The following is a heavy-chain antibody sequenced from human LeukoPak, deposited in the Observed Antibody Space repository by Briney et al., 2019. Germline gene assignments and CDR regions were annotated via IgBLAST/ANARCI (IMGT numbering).Heavy chain of an antibody. J-gene: IGHJ4*02. V-gene: IGHV1-8*02. CDR3: ARGLGRVVPAAMAY. CDR2: MNPNSGNT. D-gene: IGHD2-2*01. CDR1: GYTFTGYY. Sequence: ASVKVSCNASGYTFTGYYMHWVRQAPGQGLEWMGWMNPNSGNTGYAQKFQGRVTMTRNTSISTAYMELSSLRSEDTAVYYCARGLGRVVPAAMAYWGQGTLVTVSS.